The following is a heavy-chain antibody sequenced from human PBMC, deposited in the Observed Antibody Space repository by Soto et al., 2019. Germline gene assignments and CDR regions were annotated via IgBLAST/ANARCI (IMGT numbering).Heavy chain of an antibody. CDR2: IYYSGST. Sequence: PSETLSLTCTVSGGSISSYYWSWLRQPPGKGLEWIGYIYYSGSTNYNPSLKSRVTISVDTSKNQFSLKLSSVTAADTAVYYCARWHYDSSGYLDAFDIWGQGTMVT. V-gene: IGHV4-59*08. D-gene: IGHD3-22*01. CDR3: ARWHYDSSGYLDAFDI. CDR1: GGSISSYY. J-gene: IGHJ3*02.